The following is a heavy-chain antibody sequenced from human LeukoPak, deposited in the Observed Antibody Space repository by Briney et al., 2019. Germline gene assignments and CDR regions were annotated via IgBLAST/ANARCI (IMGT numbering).Heavy chain of an antibody. CDR1: GYTFTGYY. D-gene: IGHD6-13*01. J-gene: IGHJ6*02. Sequence: ASVTVSCKSSGYTFTGYYMHWVRQAPGQGLEWMGWINPNSGGTNYAQKFQGRVTMTRDTSISTAYMELSRLRSDDTAVYYCARLRSSSWYYYGMDVWGQGTTVTVSS. CDR2: INPNSGGT. V-gene: IGHV1-2*02. CDR3: ARLRSSSWYYYGMDV.